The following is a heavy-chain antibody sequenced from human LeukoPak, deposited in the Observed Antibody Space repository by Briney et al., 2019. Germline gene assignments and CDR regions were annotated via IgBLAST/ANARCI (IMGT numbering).Heavy chain of an antibody. CDR3: ARDYDAYYFDY. J-gene: IGHJ4*02. Sequence: ASVKVSCKASGYTFTGYYMHWVRQAPGQGLEWMGWINPSSGGTNYAQKFQGRVTMTRDTSISTAYMELSRLRSDDTAVYYCARDYDAYYFDYWGQGTLVTVSS. D-gene: IGHD3-22*01. CDR1: GYTFTGYY. V-gene: IGHV1-2*02. CDR2: INPSSGGT.